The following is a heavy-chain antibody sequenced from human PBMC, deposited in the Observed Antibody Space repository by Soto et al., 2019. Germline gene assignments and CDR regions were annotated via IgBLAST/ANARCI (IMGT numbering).Heavy chain of an antibody. CDR2: MNPNSGNT. Sequence: QVQLVQSGAEVKKPGASVKVSCKASGYTFTSYDVNWVRQATGQGLEWMGWMNPNSGNTGYAQKFQGRVTMTRNTSISTAYMELSSLRSEDTDVYDCARWPDGYYYYGMDVWGQGTTVTVYS. J-gene: IGHJ6*02. CDR3: ARWPDGYYYYGMDV. CDR1: GYTFTSYD. V-gene: IGHV1-8*01.